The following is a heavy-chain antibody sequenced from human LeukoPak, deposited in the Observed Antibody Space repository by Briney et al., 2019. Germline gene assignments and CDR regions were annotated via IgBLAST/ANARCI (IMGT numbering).Heavy chain of an antibody. CDR2: ISYDGSNK. CDR1: GFTFSSYA. CDR3: ARGPHIAARQDY. Sequence: GGSLRLSCAASGFTFSSYAMHWVRQAPGKGLEWVAVISYDGSNKYYADSVKGRFTISRDNSKNTLYLQMNSLRAEDTAVYYCARGPHIAARQDYWGQGTLVTVSS. J-gene: IGHJ4*02. D-gene: IGHD6-6*01. V-gene: IGHV3-30-3*01.